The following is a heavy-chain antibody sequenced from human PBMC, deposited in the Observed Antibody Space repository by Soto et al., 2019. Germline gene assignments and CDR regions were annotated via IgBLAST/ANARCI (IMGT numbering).Heavy chain of an antibody. CDR1: GGSITSYH. D-gene: IGHD1-26*01. CDR3: ARDASGGYNWFDP. V-gene: IGHV4-59*01. CDR2: VYYTGTA. Sequence: QVQLQESGPGLVKPSETLSLTCAVSGGSITSYHWCWIRQPPGKGLEWIGCVYYTGTANNNPSLQSRVTMSVDTAKNQFSLRLSSLTAADTAVYYCARDASGGYNWFDPWGQGSLVTVSS. J-gene: IGHJ5*02.